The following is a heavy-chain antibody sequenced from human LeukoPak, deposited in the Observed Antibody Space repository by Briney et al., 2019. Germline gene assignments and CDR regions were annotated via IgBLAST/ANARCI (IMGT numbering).Heavy chain of an antibody. CDR1: GGSVSNYY. J-gene: IGHJ4*02. Sequence: SETLSLTCSVSGGSVSNYYWSWIRQPPGKGLEWIGEINHSGSTNYNPSLKGRVTISVDTSKNQFSLKLSSVTAADTAVYYCAGGASSTSDKTIDYWGQGTLVTVSS. CDR2: INHSGST. V-gene: IGHV4-34*01. CDR3: AGGASSTSDKTIDY. D-gene: IGHD2-2*01.